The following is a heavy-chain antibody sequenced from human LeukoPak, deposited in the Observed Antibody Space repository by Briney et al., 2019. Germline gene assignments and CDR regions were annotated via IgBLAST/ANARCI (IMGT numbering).Heavy chain of an antibody. CDR2: IHYTGTT. CDR3: ARGYGSATYNNFNR. D-gene: IGHD3-10*01. Sequence: GSLRLSCAASGFTFSTYGMSWIRQAPGQGLEWIGYIHYTGTTDYNPSLKSRVTMAVDTSKNQFSLKLSSVTAADTAVYYCARGYGSATYNNFNRWGQGILVTVSS. V-gene: IGHV4-59*01. CDR1: GFTFSTYG. J-gene: IGHJ4*02.